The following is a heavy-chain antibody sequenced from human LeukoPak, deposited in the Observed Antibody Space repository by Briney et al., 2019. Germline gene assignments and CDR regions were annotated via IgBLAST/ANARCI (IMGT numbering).Heavy chain of an antibody. V-gene: IGHV1-18*01. CDR1: GYTFTSYG. J-gene: IGHJ3*02. Sequence: ASVKVPCKASGYTFTSYGISWVRQAPGQGLEWMGWISAYNGNTNYAQKLQGRVTMSTDTSTSTGYMELRSLRSDDTAVYYCARGVHKFYYDSSDYQPFAFDIWGQGTMVTISS. CDR2: ISAYNGNT. CDR3: ARGVHKFYYDSSDYQPFAFDI. D-gene: IGHD3-22*01.